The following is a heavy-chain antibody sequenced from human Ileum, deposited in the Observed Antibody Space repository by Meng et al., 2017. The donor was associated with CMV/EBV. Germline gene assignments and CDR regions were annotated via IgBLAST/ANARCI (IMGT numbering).Heavy chain of an antibody. V-gene: IGHV3-74*01. CDR2: INPDGSTT. J-gene: IGHJ4*02. CDR3: ARGGSDSPRGHDY. Sequence: CAASGFNFSNYWMHWVRQVPGKGLVWVSRINPDGSTTNYADSVKGRFTISRDNAKNTVYLQLNSLRADDTAVYYCARGGSDSPRGHDYWGQGTLVTVSS. D-gene: IGHD2-15*01. CDR1: GFNFSNYW.